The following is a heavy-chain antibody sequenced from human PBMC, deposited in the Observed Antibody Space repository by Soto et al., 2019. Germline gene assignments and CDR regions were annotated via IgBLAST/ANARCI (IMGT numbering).Heavy chain of an antibody. V-gene: IGHV4-59*01. CDR3: ARPNMWYGKILQ. J-gene: IGHJ1*01. CDR2: MFYSGTT. D-gene: IGHD2-15*01. Sequence: SETLYLTCTVAGGSISGNYWTCVRQPPGKGLEWIGNMFYSGTTNYNPSLRSRVTMSLDTSVNQFSLRLSSVTAADTAVYYCARPNMWYGKILQWGRGTLVTVSS. CDR1: GGSISGNY.